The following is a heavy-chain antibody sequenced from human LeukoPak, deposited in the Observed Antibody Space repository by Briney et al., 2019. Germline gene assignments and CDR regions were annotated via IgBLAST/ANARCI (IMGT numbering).Heavy chain of an antibody. J-gene: IGHJ4*02. CDR2: IYTSGDT. CDR1: GGSLSSYY. Sequence: PSETLSLTCTVSGGSLSSYYWSWVRQPAGKGLAWIGRIYTSGDTTYNPSLKSRVTMSVDTSKNQFSLKLTSVTAADTAVYYCARDQGWPFHFDCWGQGALVIVSS. CDR3: ARDQGWPFHFDC. D-gene: IGHD6-19*01. V-gene: IGHV4-4*07.